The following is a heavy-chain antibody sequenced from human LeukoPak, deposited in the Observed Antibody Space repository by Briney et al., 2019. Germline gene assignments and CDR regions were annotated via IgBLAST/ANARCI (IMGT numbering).Heavy chain of an antibody. V-gene: IGHV4-59*01. Sequence: SETLSLTCTVSGVSFSIYFWTWIGQPPGKGLEGIGYIYYCGSTNKNPSPNSRVPMSIDTSKKQFSLTLSSAAAADTAVSYYERVNYDCSGYFDYWGQGTLVTVSS. D-gene: IGHD3-22*01. CDR2: IYYCGST. CDR1: GVSFSIYF. J-gene: IGHJ4*02. CDR3: ERVNYDCSGYFDY.